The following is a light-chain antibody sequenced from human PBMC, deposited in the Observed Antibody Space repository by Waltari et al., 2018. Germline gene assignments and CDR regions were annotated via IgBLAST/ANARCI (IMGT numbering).Light chain of an antibody. CDR2: EVN. V-gene: IGLV2-14*01. CDR3: SSYTSSTTLV. Sequence: QSALTQPASVSGSPGQSITISCTGTSSDVGGYNYVSWYQHHPGNVPKLNISEVNNRPSGVSHRFSGSTSGNTASLSISGLQTEDEAYYYCSSYTSSTTLVFGTGTKVTVL. CDR1: SSDVGGYNY. J-gene: IGLJ1*01.